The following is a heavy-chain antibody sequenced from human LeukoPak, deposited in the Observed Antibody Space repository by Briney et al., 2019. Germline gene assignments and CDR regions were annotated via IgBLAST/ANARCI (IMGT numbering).Heavy chain of an antibody. CDR2: ISYRGNT. D-gene: IGHD3-10*01. V-gene: IGHV4-59*01. CDR3: AGARITMVRGGADYYYYGMDV. CDR1: GGSISSYY. Sequence: KPSETLSLTCTVSGGSISSYYWSWIRQPPGKGLEWIGYISYRGNTNYNPSLKSRVTISVDTSKNQFSLKLSSVTAADTAVYFCAGARITMVRGGADYYYYGMDVWGQGTTVTVSS. J-gene: IGHJ6*02.